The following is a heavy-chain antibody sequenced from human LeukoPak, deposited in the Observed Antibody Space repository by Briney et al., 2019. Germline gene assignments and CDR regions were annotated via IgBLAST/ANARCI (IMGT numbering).Heavy chain of an antibody. J-gene: IGHJ4*02. D-gene: IGHD6-6*01. V-gene: IGHV3-43D*03. CDR1: GVTIDDDA. CDR2: ISWDCGST. CDR3: AKGTLESSSNLLN. Sequence: GGSLSLSCAVSGVTIDDDAMHWVRQAPRTGLEWVSLISWDCGSTHYAGSVKGRFTISRDNSKNSLYLQMNSLRAEDTALYYCAKGTLESSSNLLNWGQGTLVTVSS.